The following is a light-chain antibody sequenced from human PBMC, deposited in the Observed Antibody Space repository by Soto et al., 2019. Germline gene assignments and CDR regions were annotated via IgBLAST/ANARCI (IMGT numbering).Light chain of an antibody. CDR3: QKYNSAPLT. J-gene: IGKJ5*01. CDR1: QGISNY. Sequence: DIQMTQSPSTLPASVVDRVTITCRASQGISNYLAWYQQKPGKVPKLLMYAASTLQSGVPSRFSGSGSGTDFTLTISSLQPEDVATYYCQKYNSAPLTFGQGTRLEIK. V-gene: IGKV1-27*01. CDR2: AAS.